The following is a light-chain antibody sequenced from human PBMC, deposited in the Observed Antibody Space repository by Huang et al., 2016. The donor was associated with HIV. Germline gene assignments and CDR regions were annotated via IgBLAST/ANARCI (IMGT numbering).Light chain of an antibody. V-gene: IGKV3-15*01. CDR1: QSVSSD. J-gene: IGKJ3*01. CDR3: QQYNTSPTT. Sequence: EIVMTQSPATLSVSPGERATLSCRASQSVSSDLAWYQQKPGQAPRLLLYGASTRATGIPARFSGSGSETEFTLTISSLQSEDFAVYYCQQYNTSPTTFGPGTRVDVK. CDR2: GAS.